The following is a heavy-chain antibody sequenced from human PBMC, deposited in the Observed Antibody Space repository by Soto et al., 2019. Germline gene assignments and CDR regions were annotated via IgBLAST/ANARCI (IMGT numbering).Heavy chain of an antibody. D-gene: IGHD6-13*01. CDR2: ISSSGSTV. V-gene: IGHV3-48*03. Sequence: VQLVESGGGLVQPGGSLRLSCAASGFTFSTYEMTWVRQAPGKGLEWVSHISSSGSTVYYADSVKGRFTISRDNAKNSLYLQMNSLRAEDTAVYYCARRISTADKFDPWGQGTLVTVSS. J-gene: IGHJ5*02. CDR3: ARRISTADKFDP. CDR1: GFTFSTYE.